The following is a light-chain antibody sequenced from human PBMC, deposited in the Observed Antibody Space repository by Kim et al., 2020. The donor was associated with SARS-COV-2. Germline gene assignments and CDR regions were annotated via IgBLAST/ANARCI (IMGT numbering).Light chain of an antibody. CDR2: EVN. CDR3: SSYGGRNDLV. CDR1: RDDIGHYNY. V-gene: IGLV2-8*01. Sequence: GQSLTLSCTGTRDDIGHYNYVSWYQQHPGKAPKLIIYEVNRRPSGVPDRFSGYKSGNTASLTVSGLQVEDEADYYCSSYGGRNDLVFGGGTQLTVL. J-gene: IGLJ2*01.